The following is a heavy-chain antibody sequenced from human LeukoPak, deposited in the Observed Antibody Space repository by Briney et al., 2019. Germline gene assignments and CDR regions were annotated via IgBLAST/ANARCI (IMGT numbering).Heavy chain of an antibody. CDR1: GFTVSSNY. CDR3: AKDARLRYFFMDV. D-gene: IGHD3-9*01. J-gene: IGHJ6*03. Sequence: GGSLRLSCAASGFTVSSNYMSWVRQAPGKGLKWVSVIYSGGSTYYADSVKGRFTISRDNSKNTLYLQMNSLRAEDTAVYYCAKDARLRYFFMDVWGKGTTVTVSS. CDR2: IYSGGST. V-gene: IGHV3-53*01.